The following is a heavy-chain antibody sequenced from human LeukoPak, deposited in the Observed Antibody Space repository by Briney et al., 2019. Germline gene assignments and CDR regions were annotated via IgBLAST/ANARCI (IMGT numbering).Heavy chain of an antibody. Sequence: PGRSLRLSCATSGFTFDDYAMHWVRQAPGKGLEWVSCISWNSGSIGYADSVKGRFTISRDNAKNSLYLQMNSLRAEDTALYYCARVTYYDFWSGYPYFDYWGQGTLVTVSS. D-gene: IGHD3-3*01. J-gene: IGHJ4*02. CDR1: GFTFDDYA. CDR3: ARVTYYDFWSGYPYFDY. CDR2: ISWNSGSI. V-gene: IGHV3-9*01.